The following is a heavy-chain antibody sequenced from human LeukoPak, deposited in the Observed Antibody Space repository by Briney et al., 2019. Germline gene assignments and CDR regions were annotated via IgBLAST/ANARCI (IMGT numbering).Heavy chain of an antibody. CDR3: AREGICSSTSCYQSHYYYYMDV. D-gene: IGHD2-2*01. Sequence: GSLKLSCAASGFPFSSYSMNWVRQAPGKGLEWVSYLSSSSSNIYYADSVKGRFTISRDNAKNSLYLQMNSLRAEDTAVYYCAREGICSSTSCYQSHYYYYMDVWGKGTTVTVSS. V-gene: IGHV3-48*01. CDR2: LSSSSSNI. J-gene: IGHJ6*03. CDR1: GFPFSSYS.